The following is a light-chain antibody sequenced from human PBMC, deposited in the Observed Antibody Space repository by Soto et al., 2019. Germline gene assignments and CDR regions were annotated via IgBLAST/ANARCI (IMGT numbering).Light chain of an antibody. CDR2: NND. V-gene: IGLV1-44*01. Sequence: QSVLTQPPSASGTHRQRVTISCSGGSSNIGTNSVNWYQQLPGRAPKLLIYNNDLRPSGVPDRFSGSKSGTSASLAISGLQSEDEADYYCAAWDDSLNGFXVFGIGTKVTV. CDR3: AAWDDSLNGFXV. J-gene: IGLJ1*01. CDR1: SSNIGTNS.